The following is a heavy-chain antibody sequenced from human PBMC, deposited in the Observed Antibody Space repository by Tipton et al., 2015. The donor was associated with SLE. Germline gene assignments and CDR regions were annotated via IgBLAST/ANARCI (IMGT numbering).Heavy chain of an antibody. Sequence: SLRLSCVGSGFTISNFWMIWVRQAPGKGLEWVANINQDGSVKYSVDSVKGRFTISRDNAKNSLYLQMNSLRDEDTAVYYCVRAIAAAASYWGQGTLVSVSS. CDR1: GFTISNFW. D-gene: IGHD6-13*01. V-gene: IGHV3-7*04. J-gene: IGHJ4*02. CDR2: INQDGSVK. CDR3: VRAIAAAASY.